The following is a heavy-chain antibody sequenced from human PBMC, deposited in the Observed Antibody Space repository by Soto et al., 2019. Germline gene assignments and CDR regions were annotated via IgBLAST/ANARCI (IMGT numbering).Heavy chain of an antibody. CDR3: AREYEDLTSNFDY. D-gene: IGHD3-3*01. CDR1: GFTFTRYS. CDR2: ISSTTNYI. V-gene: IGHV3-21*06. J-gene: IGHJ4*02. Sequence: SVGSLRLSCAASGFTFTRYSMNWVRQAPGKGLEWVSSISSTTNYIYYGDSMKGRFTISRDNAKNSLYLEMNSLRAEDTAVYYCAREYEDLTSNFDYWGQGTLVTVSS.